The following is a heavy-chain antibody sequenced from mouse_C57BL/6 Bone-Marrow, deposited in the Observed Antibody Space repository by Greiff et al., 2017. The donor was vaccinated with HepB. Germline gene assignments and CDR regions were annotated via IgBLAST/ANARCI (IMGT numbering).Heavy chain of an antibody. CDR3: AFTTVVAWYFDV. D-gene: IGHD1-1*01. V-gene: IGHV1-69*01. Sequence: QVQLQQPGAELVMPGASVKLSCKASGYNFTSYWMHWVKQRPGQGLEWIGEIDPSDSYTNYNQKFKGKSTLTVDKSSSTAYMQLSSLTSEDSAVYYCAFTTVVAWYFDVWGTGTTVTVSS. J-gene: IGHJ1*03. CDR2: IDPSDSYT. CDR1: GYNFTSYW.